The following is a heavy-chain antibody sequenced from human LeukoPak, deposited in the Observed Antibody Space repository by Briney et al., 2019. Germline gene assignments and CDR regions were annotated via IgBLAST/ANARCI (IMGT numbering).Heavy chain of an antibody. Sequence: ASVKVSCKASGYTFTSYDISWVRQAPGQGLEWMGWISTSNGNTKYGQKVQGRVTITTDESTSTAYMELSSLRSEDTAVYYCARDGEATMVRFDIWGQGTMVTVSS. J-gene: IGHJ3*02. D-gene: IGHD3-10*01. CDR3: ARDGEATMVRFDI. CDR2: ISTSNGNT. CDR1: GYTFTSYD. V-gene: IGHV1-18*01.